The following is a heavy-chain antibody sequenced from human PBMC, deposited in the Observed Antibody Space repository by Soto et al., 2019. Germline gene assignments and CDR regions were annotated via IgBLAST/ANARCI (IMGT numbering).Heavy chain of an antibody. D-gene: IGHD1-26*01. CDR1: GGTFSSYA. CDR2: IISIFGTA. CDR3: ASHSGSSPEWWYYYGVNV. V-gene: IGHV1-69*13. Sequence: ASVKVSCKASGGTFSSYAISWVRQAPGQGLEWMGGIISIFGTADYAQKFQGRVTITADESTSTAYMELSSLRSEDTAVYYCASHSGSSPEWWYYYGVNVWGQGTTVTVSS. J-gene: IGHJ6*02.